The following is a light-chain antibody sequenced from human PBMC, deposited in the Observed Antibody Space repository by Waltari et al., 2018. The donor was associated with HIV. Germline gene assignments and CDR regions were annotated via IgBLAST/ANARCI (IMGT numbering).Light chain of an antibody. J-gene: IGLJ2*01. CDR2: DVH. V-gene: IGLV2-23*02. Sequence: QSALTQPASVSGSPGQSITISCTGTRDAVGAYDLVPWYQQIPGKAPKLILFDVHERPSGVSHRYSGSRSGNTASLTISGLQSEDEADYYCCSYAGSGTFVVFGGGTRLTV. CDR3: CSYAGSGTFVV. CDR1: RDAVGAYDL.